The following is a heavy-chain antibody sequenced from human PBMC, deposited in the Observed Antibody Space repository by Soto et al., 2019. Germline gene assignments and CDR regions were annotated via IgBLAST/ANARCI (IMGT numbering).Heavy chain of an antibody. Sequence: QVQLVESGGGVVQPGRSLRLSCAASGFTFSSYGMHWVRQAPGKGLEWVAVISYDGSNKYYADSVKGRFTISRDNSKNTLYLQMNSLRAEDTAVYYCAEDTGSGSYYTAAYDYWGQGTLVTVSS. V-gene: IGHV3-30*18. J-gene: IGHJ4*02. CDR3: AEDTGSGSYYTAAYDY. CDR1: GFTFSSYG. D-gene: IGHD3-10*01. CDR2: ISYDGSNK.